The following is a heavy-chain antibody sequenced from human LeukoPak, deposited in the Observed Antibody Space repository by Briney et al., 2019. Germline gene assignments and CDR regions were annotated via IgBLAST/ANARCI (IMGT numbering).Heavy chain of an antibody. CDR1: GYTFTSYY. Sequence: ASVKVSCEASGYTFTSYYMHWVRQAPGQGLEWMGIINPSGGSTSYAQKFQGRVTMTRDTSTSTVYMELSSLRSEDTAVYYCARDRLLGSGSYYKDPDWFDPWGQGTLVTVSS. J-gene: IGHJ5*02. D-gene: IGHD3-10*01. CDR2: INPSGGST. CDR3: ARDRLLGSGSYYKDPDWFDP. V-gene: IGHV1-46*01.